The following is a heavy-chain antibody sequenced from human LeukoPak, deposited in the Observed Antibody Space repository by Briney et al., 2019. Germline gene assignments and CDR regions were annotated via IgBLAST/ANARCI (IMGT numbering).Heavy chain of an antibody. J-gene: IGHJ5*02. D-gene: IGHD6-19*01. CDR1: EFTFSSYA. V-gene: IGHV3-23*01. Sequence: GGSLRLSCAASEFTFSSYAMSWVRQAPGKGLEWVSAISGSGGSTYYADSVKGRFTISRDNSKNTLYLQMNSLRAEDTAVYYCAKARVVAGTNWFDPWGQGTLVTVSS. CDR2: ISGSGGST. CDR3: AKARVVAGTNWFDP.